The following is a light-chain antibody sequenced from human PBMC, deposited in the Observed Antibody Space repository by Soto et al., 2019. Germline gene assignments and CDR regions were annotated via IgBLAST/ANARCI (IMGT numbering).Light chain of an antibody. CDR2: DVS. CDR1: SSDVGDYNY. J-gene: IGLJ1*01. V-gene: IGLV2-14*03. Sequence: QSVLTQPASVSGSPGQSITISCTGTSSDVGDYNYVSWYQQHPGKAPKLMIYDVSNRPSGVSNRFSGSKSGNTASLTISGLQAEDEADYYCGSYTSINTYVFGTGTKLTVL. CDR3: GSYTSINTYV.